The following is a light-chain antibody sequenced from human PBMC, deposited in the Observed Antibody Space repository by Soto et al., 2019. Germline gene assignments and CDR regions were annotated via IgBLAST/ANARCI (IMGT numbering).Light chain of an antibody. CDR3: QKYNSAPRT. Sequence: DIQMTQSPSSLSASLGDRVTITCRASQGIGMYLAWYQQKPGKVPKLLIYAASTLQSGVPSRFSGRGSGTDFTLTISSLQPEDVATYYCQKYNSAPRTFGQGTRVEI. CDR2: AAS. CDR1: QGIGMY. V-gene: IGKV1-27*01. J-gene: IGKJ1*01.